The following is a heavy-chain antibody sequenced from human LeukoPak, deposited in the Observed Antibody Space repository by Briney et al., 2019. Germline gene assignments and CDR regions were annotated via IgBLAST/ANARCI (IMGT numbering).Heavy chain of an antibody. CDR3: ASRRGLRFLEWLGNWFDP. V-gene: IGHV4-39*01. J-gene: IGHJ5*02. Sequence: SETLSLTCTVSGGSISSSSYYWGWIRQPPEKGLEWIGSIYYSGSTYYNPSLKSRVTISVDTSKNQFSLKLSSVTAADTAVYYCASRRGLRFLEWLGNWFDPWGQGTLVTVSS. CDR2: IYYSGST. D-gene: IGHD3-3*01. CDR1: GGSISSSSYY.